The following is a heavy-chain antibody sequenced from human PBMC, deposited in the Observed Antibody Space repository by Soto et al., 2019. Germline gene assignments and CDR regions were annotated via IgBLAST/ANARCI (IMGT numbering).Heavy chain of an antibody. D-gene: IGHD6-19*01. CDR3: ARHPYSSGY. J-gene: IGHJ4*02. CDR1: GGSISSYY. CDR2: IYYSGST. V-gene: IGHV4-59*08. Sequence: SETLSLTCTVSGGSISSYYWSWIRQPPGKGLEWIGYIYYSGSTNYNPSLKSRVTISVGTSKNQFSLKLSSVTAADTAVYYCARHPYSSGYWGQGTLVTVSS.